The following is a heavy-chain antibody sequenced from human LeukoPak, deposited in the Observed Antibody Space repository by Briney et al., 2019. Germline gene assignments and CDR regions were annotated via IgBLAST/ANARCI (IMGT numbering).Heavy chain of an antibody. D-gene: IGHD6-6*01. Sequence: GASAKVSCKASGGTFSSYAISWVRQAPGQGLEWMGGIIPIFGTANYAQKFQGRVTITADESTSTAYMELSSLRSEDTAVYYCASEGVLVGGRAFDIWGQGTMVTVSS. J-gene: IGHJ3*02. V-gene: IGHV1-69*13. CDR2: IIPIFGTA. CDR1: GGTFSSYA. CDR3: ASEGVLVGGRAFDI.